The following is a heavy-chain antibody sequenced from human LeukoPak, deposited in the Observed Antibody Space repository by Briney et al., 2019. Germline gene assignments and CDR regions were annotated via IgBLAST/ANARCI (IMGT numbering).Heavy chain of an antibody. V-gene: IGHV4-30-4*08. J-gene: IGHJ4*02. CDR1: GFTFSSYA. D-gene: IGHD5-18*01. CDR2: IYYSGST. Sequence: LRLSCAASGFTFSSYAMNWIRQPPGKGLEWIGYIYYSGSTYYNPSLKSRVTISVDTSKNQFSLKLSSVTAADTAVYYCARCSRGYSYGPLDYWGQGTLVTVSS. CDR3: ARCSRGYSYGPLDY.